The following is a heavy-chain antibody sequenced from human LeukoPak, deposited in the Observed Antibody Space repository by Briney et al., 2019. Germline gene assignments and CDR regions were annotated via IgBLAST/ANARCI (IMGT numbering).Heavy chain of an antibody. CDR3: AKDVRLRFLEWLLY. Sequence: GGSLRLSCAASGFTFSSYSMNWVRQAPGKGLEWVAFIRYDGSNKYYADSVKGRFTISRDNSKNTLYLQMNSLRAEDTAVYYCAKDVRLRFLEWLLYWGQGTLVTVSS. J-gene: IGHJ4*02. CDR2: IRYDGSNK. V-gene: IGHV3-30*02. D-gene: IGHD3-3*01. CDR1: GFTFSSYS.